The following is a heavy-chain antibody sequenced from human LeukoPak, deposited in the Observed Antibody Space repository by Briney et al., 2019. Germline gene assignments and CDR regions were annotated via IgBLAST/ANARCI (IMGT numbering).Heavy chain of an antibody. J-gene: IGHJ4*02. Sequence: PGGSLRLSCGASVFTFSIYAMSWVRQAPGKGVNWVSAISGSGGSTYYADSVKGRFTISRDNSKNTLYLQMNSLRAEDTAVYYCANLAVAAPFDYWGQGTLVTVSS. D-gene: IGHD6-19*01. CDR3: ANLAVAAPFDY. CDR2: ISGSGGST. V-gene: IGHV3-23*01. CDR1: VFTFSIYA.